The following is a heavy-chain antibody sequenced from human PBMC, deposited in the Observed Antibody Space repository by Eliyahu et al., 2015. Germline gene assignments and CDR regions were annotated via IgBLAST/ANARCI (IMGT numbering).Heavy chain of an antibody. CDR2: INHSGST. Sequence: QVQLQQWGAGLLKPSETLSLTCAXYGGSFSGYYWSWIRQPPGKGLEWIGEINHSGSTNYNPSLKSRVTISVDTSKNQFSLKLSSVTAADTAVYYCARVRYDSSSFDYWGQGTLVTVSS. V-gene: IGHV4-34*01. D-gene: IGHD6-6*01. CDR3: ARVRYDSSSFDY. J-gene: IGHJ4*02. CDR1: GGSFSGYY.